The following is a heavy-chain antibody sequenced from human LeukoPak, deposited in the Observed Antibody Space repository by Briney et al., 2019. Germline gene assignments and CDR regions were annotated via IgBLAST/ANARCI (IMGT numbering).Heavy chain of an antibody. CDR3: VRAYDY. CDR2: IYNSGST. CDR1: GGSFSGSS. V-gene: IGHV4-34*01. Sequence: SQTLSLTCAVYGGSFSGSSWSWIRRPPGKGLEWIGEIYNSGSTIYNPSLKSRVTISVDTSKNQLSLNLNSVTAADTAVYYCVRAYDYWGQGTLVTVSS. J-gene: IGHJ4*02.